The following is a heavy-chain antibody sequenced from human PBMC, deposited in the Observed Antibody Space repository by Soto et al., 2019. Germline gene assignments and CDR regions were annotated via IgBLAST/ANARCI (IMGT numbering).Heavy chain of an antibody. Sequence: SQTLSLTCAISGDSVSSNSVAWNWIRQSPSRGLEWLGRTYYRSKWYNDYAVSVKSRITINPDTSKNTLYLQMNSLRAEDTAVYYCAKDLTWNQADYWGQGALVTVSS. CDR2: TYYRSKWYN. J-gene: IGHJ4*02. CDR3: AKDLTWNQADY. CDR1: GDSVSSNSVA. V-gene: IGHV6-1*01. D-gene: IGHD1-1*01.